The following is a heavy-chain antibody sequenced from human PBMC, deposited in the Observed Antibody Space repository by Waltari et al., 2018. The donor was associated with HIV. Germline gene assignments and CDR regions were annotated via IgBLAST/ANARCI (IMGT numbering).Heavy chain of an antibody. CDR3: ARYYCGNEACYHFDY. D-gene: IGHD2-21*01. V-gene: IGHV4-59*01. CDR1: GDSISGYY. Sequence: QVQLQESGPGLVKPSETLSLTCTVSGDSISGYYWSWIRQPPGKGLEWIGDIFYSGNTNYNPSLKSRVTISVETSKNQFSLKLTSVTAADTALYYCARYYCGNEACYHFDYWGQGTLVTVSS. CDR2: IFYSGNT. J-gene: IGHJ4*02.